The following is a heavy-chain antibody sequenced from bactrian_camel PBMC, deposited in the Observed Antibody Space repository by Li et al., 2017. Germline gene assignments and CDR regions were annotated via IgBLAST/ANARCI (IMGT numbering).Heavy chain of an antibody. J-gene: IGHJ4*01. CDR2: IILRTGNA. V-gene: IGHV3S40*01. D-gene: IGHD1*01. Sequence: DVQLVESGGGSVQPGGSLRLSCAASGSIASTYAVAWFRQAPGKEREGIASIILRTGNAAYTDSVKGRFTISQDNAKNTVYLQMNSLQPDDTAMYICAADLSPYVGYGLGHRGCYQYTNFGPGTQVTVS. CDR1: GSIASTYA.